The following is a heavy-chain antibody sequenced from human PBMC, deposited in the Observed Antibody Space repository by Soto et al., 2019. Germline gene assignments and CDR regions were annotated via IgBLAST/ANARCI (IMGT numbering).Heavy chain of an antibody. CDR1: GGTFKSYA. D-gene: IGHD3-3*01. Sequence: SVKVSCKASGGTFKSYAISWVRQAPGQGLEWLGGIMPIFGTADYAQKFQGRVTITRDTSASTAYMELSSLRSEDTAVYYCARGFPLWFDPWGQGTLVTVSS. CDR2: IMPIFGTA. J-gene: IGHJ5*02. V-gene: IGHV1-69*05. CDR3: ARGFPLWFDP.